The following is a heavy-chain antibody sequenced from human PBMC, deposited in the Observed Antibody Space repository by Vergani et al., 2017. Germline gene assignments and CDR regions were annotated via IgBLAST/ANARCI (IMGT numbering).Heavy chain of an antibody. CDR1: GGTFSSYA. V-gene: IGHV1-69*04. J-gene: IGHJ6*03. CDR2: IIPILGIA. CDR3: AVDYRDQGHEEAWDYYYYMDV. Sequence: QVQLVQSGAEVKKPGSSVKVSCKASGGTFSSYAISWVRQAPGQGLEWMGRIIPILGIANCAQKFQGRVTITADKSTSTAYMELSSLRSEDTAVYYCAVDYRDQGHEEAWDYYYYMDVWGKGTTVTVSS. D-gene: IGHD4-11*01.